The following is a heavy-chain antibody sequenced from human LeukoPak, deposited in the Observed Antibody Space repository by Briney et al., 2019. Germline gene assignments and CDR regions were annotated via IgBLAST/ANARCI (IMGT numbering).Heavy chain of an antibody. CDR2: INTDGSST. CDR3: ARAAGYSSDWYWFDP. Sequence: PGESLRLSCAASGFTFSGYWMHWVRQAPGKGLVWVSRINTDGSSTSYADSVKGRFTISRDNAKNTLYLQMNSLRAEDTAVYYCARAAGYSSDWYWFDPWGHGTLVTVSS. J-gene: IGHJ5*02. V-gene: IGHV3-74*01. D-gene: IGHD6-19*01. CDR1: GFTFSGYW.